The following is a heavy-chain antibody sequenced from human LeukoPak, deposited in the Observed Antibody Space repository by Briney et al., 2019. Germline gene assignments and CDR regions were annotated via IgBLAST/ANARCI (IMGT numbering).Heavy chain of an antibody. V-gene: IGHV3-30*02. J-gene: IGHJ5*02. D-gene: IGHD1-26*01. CDR1: GLTFSSYA. CDR2: IRYDGSNK. Sequence: PGGSLRLSCAASGLTFSSYAMSWVRQAPGKGLEWVAFIRYDGSNKYYADSVKGRFTISRDNSKNTLYLQMNSLRAEDTAVYYCAKDRWELPFSWFDPWGQGTLVTVSS. CDR3: AKDRWELPFSWFDP.